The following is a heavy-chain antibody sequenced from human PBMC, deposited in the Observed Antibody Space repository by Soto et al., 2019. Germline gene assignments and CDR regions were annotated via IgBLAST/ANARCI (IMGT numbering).Heavy chain of an antibody. CDR3: ARHDWNYGITFDP. Sequence: ETLSLTCTVSGRSISSSSYYWGWIRQPPGKGLEWIGSIYYSGSTYYNPSLKSRVTISVDTSKNQFSLKLSSVTAADTAVYYCARHDWNYGITFDPWGQGTLVTVSS. J-gene: IGHJ5*02. D-gene: IGHD1-7*01. CDR2: IYYSGST. CDR1: GRSISSSSYY. V-gene: IGHV4-39*01.